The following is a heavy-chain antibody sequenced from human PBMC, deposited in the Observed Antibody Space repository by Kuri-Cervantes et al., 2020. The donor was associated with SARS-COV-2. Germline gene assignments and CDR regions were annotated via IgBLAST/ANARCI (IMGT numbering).Heavy chain of an antibody. CDR1: GFTVSSNY. CDR2: IKQDGSEK. D-gene: IGHD5-12*01. Sequence: GESLKISCAASGFTVSSNYMSWVRQAPGKGLEWVANIKQDGSEKYYVDSVKGRFTVSRDNAKNSLYLQVNSLRAEDTAVYYCARCVATIRGWFDPWGQGTLVTVSS. CDR3: ARCVATIRGWFDP. V-gene: IGHV3-7*01. J-gene: IGHJ5*02.